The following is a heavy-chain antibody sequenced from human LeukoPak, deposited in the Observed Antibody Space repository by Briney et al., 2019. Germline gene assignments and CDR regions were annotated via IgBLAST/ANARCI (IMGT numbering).Heavy chain of an antibody. J-gene: IGHJ4*02. D-gene: IGHD3-22*01. CDR3: ARGTHYYDSSRPFDY. V-gene: IGHV1-69*13. CDR1: GYTFTSYG. Sequence: SVKVSCKASGYTFTSYGISWVRQAPRQGLEWMGGIIPIFGTANYAQKFQGRVTITADESTSTAYMELSSLRSEDTAVYYCARGTHYYDSSRPFDYWGQGTLVTVSS. CDR2: IIPIFGTA.